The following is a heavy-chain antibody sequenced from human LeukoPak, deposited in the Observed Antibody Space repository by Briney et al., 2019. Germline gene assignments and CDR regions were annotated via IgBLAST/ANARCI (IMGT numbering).Heavy chain of an antibody. D-gene: IGHD2-2*01. Sequence: ASVKVSCKVSGYTLTELSIHWVRQAPGKGLEWMGGFDPEDGETIYAQKFQGRVTLTEDTSTDTAYMELSSLRSEDTAVYFCATDGMGSTTTSFNWFDPWGQATLVTVS. J-gene: IGHJ5*02. CDR2: FDPEDGET. V-gene: IGHV1-24*01. CDR3: ATDGMGSTTTSFNWFDP. CDR1: GYTLTELS.